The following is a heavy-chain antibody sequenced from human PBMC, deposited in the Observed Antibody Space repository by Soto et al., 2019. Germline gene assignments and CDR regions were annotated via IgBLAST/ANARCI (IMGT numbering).Heavy chain of an antibody. CDR2: ISAYNGNT. J-gene: IGHJ4*02. CDR3: ARRYDFWSGYHFDY. Sequence: ASVKVSCKASGYTFTSYGISWVRQAPGQGLEWTGWISAYNGNTNYAQKPQGRVTMTTDTSTSTAYMELRSLRSDDTAVYYCARRYDFWSGYHFDYWGQGTRVTVSS. D-gene: IGHD3-3*01. V-gene: IGHV1-18*01. CDR1: GYTFTSYG.